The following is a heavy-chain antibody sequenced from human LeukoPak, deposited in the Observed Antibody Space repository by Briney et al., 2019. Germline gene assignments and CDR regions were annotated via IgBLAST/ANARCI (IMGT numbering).Heavy chain of an antibody. Sequence: GGSLSLSCAASGFTFSSYAMSWVRQAPGKGLEWVSAISGSGGSTYYADSVKGRFTISRDNAKNTLYLQMNSLRAEDTAVYYCAKGLDSSGYNAFDIWGQGTMVTVSS. V-gene: IGHV3-23*01. CDR2: ISGSGGST. J-gene: IGHJ3*02. CDR1: GFTFSSYA. CDR3: AKGLDSSGYNAFDI. D-gene: IGHD3-22*01.